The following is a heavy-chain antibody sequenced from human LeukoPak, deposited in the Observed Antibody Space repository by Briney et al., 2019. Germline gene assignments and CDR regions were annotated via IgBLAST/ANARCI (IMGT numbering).Heavy chain of an antibody. Sequence: SETLSLTCTVSGSSISSYYWSWIRQPPGKGLEWIGYIYYSGSTNYNPSLKSRVTISVDTSKNQFSLKLSSVTAADTAVYYCARDAYYYGSGSYFFDYWGQGTLVTVSS. CDR2: IYYSGST. J-gene: IGHJ4*02. CDR3: ARDAYYYGSGSYFFDY. CDR1: GSSISSYY. V-gene: IGHV4-59*01. D-gene: IGHD3-10*01.